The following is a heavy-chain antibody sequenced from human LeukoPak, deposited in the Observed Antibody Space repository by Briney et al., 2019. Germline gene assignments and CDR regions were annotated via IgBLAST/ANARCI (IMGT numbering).Heavy chain of an antibody. CDR2: IYYSGST. CDR3: ARGRRSSYIDY. D-gene: IGHD6-13*01. Sequence: SETLSLTCTVSGGSISSYYWSWIRQPPGKGLEWIGYIYYSGSTNYNPSLKSRVTISVDTSKNQFSLKLSSVTAADTAVYYCARGRRSSYIDYWGQGTLVTVSS. J-gene: IGHJ4*02. CDR1: GGSISSYY. V-gene: IGHV4-59*08.